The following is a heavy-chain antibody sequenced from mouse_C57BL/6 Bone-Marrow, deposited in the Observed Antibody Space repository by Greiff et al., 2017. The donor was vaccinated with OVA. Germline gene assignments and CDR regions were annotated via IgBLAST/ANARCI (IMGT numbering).Heavy chain of an antibody. CDR3: ARGDGYYEDY. J-gene: IGHJ2*01. Sequence: QVQLQQSGAELVRPGASVKLSCKASGYTFTDYYINWVKQRPGQGLEWIARIYPGSGNTYYNEKFKGKATLTAEKSSSTAYMQLSSLTSEDSAVYFCARGDGYYEDYWGQGTTLTVSS. CDR2: IYPGSGNT. CDR1: GYTFTDYY. D-gene: IGHD2-3*01. V-gene: IGHV1-76*01.